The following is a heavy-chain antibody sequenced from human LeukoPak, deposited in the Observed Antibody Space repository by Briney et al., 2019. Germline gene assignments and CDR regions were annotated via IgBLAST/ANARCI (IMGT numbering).Heavy chain of an antibody. CDR1: GYTFTSYG. CDR2: ISAYNGNT. V-gene: IGHV1-18*01. Sequence: ASVKVSCKASGYTFTSYGISWVRQAPGQGLGWMGWISAYNGNTNYAQKLQGRVTMTTDTSTSTAYMELRSLRSDDTAVYYCARDGRVGYSSGWLSDYYYYGMDVWGQGTTVTVSS. CDR3: ARDGRVGYSSGWLSDYYYYGMDV. D-gene: IGHD6-19*01. J-gene: IGHJ6*02.